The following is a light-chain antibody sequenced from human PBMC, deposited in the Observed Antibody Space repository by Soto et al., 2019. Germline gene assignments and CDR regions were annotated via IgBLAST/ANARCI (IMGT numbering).Light chain of an antibody. CDR1: QTISSW. CDR2: DAS. CDR3: QQYTNTNNPWM. V-gene: IGKV1-5*01. J-gene: IGKJ1*01. Sequence: IQLTQSPSTLSGSVGDRVTITYRASQTISSWLAWYQQKPGKAPKLLVYDASTLQSGVASRFSGSGSGTEFTLIISGLQPDDSAAYYCQQYTNTNNPWMFGQGTKVDI.